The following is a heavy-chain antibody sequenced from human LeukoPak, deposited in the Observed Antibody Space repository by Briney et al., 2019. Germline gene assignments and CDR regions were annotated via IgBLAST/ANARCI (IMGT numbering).Heavy chain of an antibody. CDR2: IYHSGST. CDR1: GYSISSGYY. CDR3: ARVTSRLGWFGP. V-gene: IGHV4-38-2*02. Sequence: PSETLSLTCTVSGYSISSGYYWGWIRQPPGKGLEWIGSIYHSGSTYYKPSLKSRVTISVDTSKNQFSLKLRSVTAADTAVYYCARVTSRLGWFGPWGQGTLVTVSS. D-gene: IGHD1-14*01. J-gene: IGHJ5*02.